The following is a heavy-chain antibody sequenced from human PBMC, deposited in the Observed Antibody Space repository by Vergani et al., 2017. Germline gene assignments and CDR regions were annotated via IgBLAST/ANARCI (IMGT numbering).Heavy chain of an antibody. J-gene: IGHJ3*02. Sequence: EVQLVQSGAEVKKPGESVKISCKGSGYSFTSYWIGWVRQMPGKGLEWMGIIYPGDSDTRYSPSFQGQVTISADKSISTAYLQWSSLKASDTTMYYCARRYXDIWSIGLGDAFDIWGQGTMVTVSS. V-gene: IGHV5-51*01. CDR3: ARRYXDIWSIGLGDAFDI. CDR1: GYSFTSYW. CDR2: IYPGDSDT. D-gene: IGHD3-3*01.